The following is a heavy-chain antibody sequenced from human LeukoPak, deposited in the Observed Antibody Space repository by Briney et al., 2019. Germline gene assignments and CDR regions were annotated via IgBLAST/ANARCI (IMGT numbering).Heavy chain of an antibody. CDR2: IYYSGST. CDR3: ARHVVVGAIVDY. D-gene: IGHD1-26*01. Sequence: PSETLSLTCTVSGGSISSSSYYWGWIRQPPGKGLEWIGSIYYSGSTYYNPSLKSRVTISVDTSKNQFSLKLSSVTAADTAVYYCARHVVVGAIVDYWGQEPWSPSPQ. J-gene: IGHJ4*01. CDR1: GGSISSSSYY. V-gene: IGHV4-39*01.